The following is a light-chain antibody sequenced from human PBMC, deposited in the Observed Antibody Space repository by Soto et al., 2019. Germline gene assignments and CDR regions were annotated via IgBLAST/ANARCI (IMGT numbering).Light chain of an antibody. CDR1: QSVSSN. CDR2: DAF. V-gene: IGKV3-15*01. Sequence: EIVMTQSPATLSVSPGERATLSCRASQSVSSNLAWYQQKPGQAPSLLIYDAFTRATGIPARFSGRGSGTEFTLTISSLQSEDFAVYYCQQYNNWPPMYTFGQGTKLEIK. J-gene: IGKJ2*01. CDR3: QQYNNWPPMYT.